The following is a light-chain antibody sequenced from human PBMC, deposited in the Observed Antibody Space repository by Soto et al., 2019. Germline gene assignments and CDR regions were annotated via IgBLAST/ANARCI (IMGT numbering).Light chain of an antibody. J-gene: IGKJ3*01. CDR1: QSISSY. V-gene: IGKV3-15*01. Sequence: EIVMTQSPATLSVSAGERATLSCRASQSISSYLAWYQQKPGQAPRLLIYGASTWATGIPARFSGSGSGTDFTLTISSLQSEDFAAYYCQQYNSWPCTFGPGTKVDIK. CDR2: GAS. CDR3: QQYNSWPCT.